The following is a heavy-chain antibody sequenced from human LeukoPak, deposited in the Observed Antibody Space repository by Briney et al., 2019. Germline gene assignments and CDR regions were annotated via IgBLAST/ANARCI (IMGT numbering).Heavy chain of an antibody. CDR1: GGSISSSNW. CDR2: IYHSGST. D-gene: IGHD6-19*01. J-gene: IGHJ4*02. Sequence: SGTLSLTCAVSGGSISSSNWWSWVRQPPGKGLEWIGEIYHSGSTNYNPSLKSRVTISVDKSKNQFSLKLSSVTAADTAVYYCARVSGYSSGWLDYWGQGTLVTVSS. V-gene: IGHV4-4*02. CDR3: ARVSGYSSGWLDY.